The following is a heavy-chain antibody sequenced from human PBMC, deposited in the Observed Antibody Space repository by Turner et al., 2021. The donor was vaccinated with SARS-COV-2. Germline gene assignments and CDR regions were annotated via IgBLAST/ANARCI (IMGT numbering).Heavy chain of an antibody. Sequence: EVQLLESGGGLVQPGGSLRLSCAASGFTFSSYAMSWVRQDRGKGLEWVSAISGSGGTTYYADSVKGRFTISRDNSKNTLYLQMNSLRAEDTAVYYCAKADRVMIVVVITLFDYWGQGTLVTVSS. J-gene: IGHJ4*02. V-gene: IGHV3-23*01. D-gene: IGHD3-22*01. CDR1: GFTFSSYA. CDR2: ISGSGGTT. CDR3: AKADRVMIVVVITLFDY.